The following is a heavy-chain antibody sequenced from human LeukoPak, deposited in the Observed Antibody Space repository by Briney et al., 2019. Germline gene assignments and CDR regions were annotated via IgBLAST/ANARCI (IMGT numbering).Heavy chain of an antibody. V-gene: IGHV3-15*01. CDR3: TRDDFWSANHVDV. Sequence: AGGSLRLYCAASGFTSSNAWLSWDRQAQGKGLEWGGHSNTKDHDGTTEYAAHVKGGFLISRDDSKNTLYLQVNSLKAEDSAVYYCTRDDFWSANHVDVWGKGTTVAVIS. CDR2: SNTKDHDGTT. D-gene: IGHD3-3*01. CDR1: GFTSSNAW. J-gene: IGHJ6*04.